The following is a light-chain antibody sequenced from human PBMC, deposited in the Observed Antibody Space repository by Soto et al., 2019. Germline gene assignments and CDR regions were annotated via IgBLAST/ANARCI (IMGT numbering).Light chain of an antibody. Sequence: EIVMTQSPATLSVSPGERATLSCRASQSVSSNLAWYQQKPGQAPRLLIYGASTRATGIPARFSGSGSGTEFTLTISSLQSEDFAVYYCQQYNNWPTITFGQGRRLE. J-gene: IGKJ5*01. CDR2: GAS. CDR3: QQYNNWPTIT. CDR1: QSVSSN. V-gene: IGKV3-15*01.